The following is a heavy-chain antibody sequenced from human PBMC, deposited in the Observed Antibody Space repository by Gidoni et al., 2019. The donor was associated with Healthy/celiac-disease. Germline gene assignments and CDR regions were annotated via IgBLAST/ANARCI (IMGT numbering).Heavy chain of an antibody. CDR1: GGSFSGYY. Sequence: QVQLQQWGAGLLQPSATLSLTCAVYGGSFSGYYWSWIRQPPGKGLEWIGEINHSGSTNYNPSLNSRVTISVDTSKNQFSLKRSSVTAADTAVYDCARGRVARYWGQGTLVTVSS. CDR3: ARGRVARY. V-gene: IGHV4-34*01. CDR2: INHSGST. D-gene: IGHD5-12*01. J-gene: IGHJ4*02.